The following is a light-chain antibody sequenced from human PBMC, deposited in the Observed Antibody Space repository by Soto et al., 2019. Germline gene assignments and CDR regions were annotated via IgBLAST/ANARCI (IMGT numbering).Light chain of an antibody. CDR2: ENN. J-gene: IGLJ2*01. CDR1: SSNIGNNY. CDR3: GTWDSSLSLV. V-gene: IGLV1-51*02. Sequence: QSVLTQPPSVSAAPGQKVTISCSGSSSNIGNNYVSWYQQLPGTAPKLLIYENNKRPPGIPDRFSGSKSGTSATLGITGLQTGDEADYYCGTWDSSLSLVFGGGTKVTVL.